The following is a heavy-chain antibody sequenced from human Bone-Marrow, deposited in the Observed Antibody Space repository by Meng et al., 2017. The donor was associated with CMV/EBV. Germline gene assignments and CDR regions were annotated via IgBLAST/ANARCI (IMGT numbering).Heavy chain of an antibody. V-gene: IGHV3-23*03. CDR1: GFTVSSNY. J-gene: IGHJ5*02. CDR3: AKGGNWHYH. CDR2: IYGGGSFT. Sequence: GGSLRLSCAASGFTVSSNYMSWVRQAPGKGLEWVSVIYGGGSFTYYADSVKGRFTVSRDSSENTLYLQMNSLRADDTAVYYCAKGGNWHYHWGQGTLVTVSS. D-gene: IGHD3-10*01.